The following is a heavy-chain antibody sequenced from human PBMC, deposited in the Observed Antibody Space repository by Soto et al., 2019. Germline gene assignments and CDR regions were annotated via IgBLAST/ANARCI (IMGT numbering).Heavy chain of an antibody. D-gene: IGHD3-22*01. Sequence: ASVKVSCKASGYTFTSYGISWVRQAPGQGLEWMGWISAYNGNTNYAQKLQGRVTMTTDTSTSTAYMELRSLRSDDTAAYYCARQGDLIYYYDSSGYHDAFDIWGQ. V-gene: IGHV1-18*01. CDR2: ISAYNGNT. CDR3: ARQGDLIYYYDSSGYHDAFDI. CDR1: GYTFTSYG. J-gene: IGHJ3*02.